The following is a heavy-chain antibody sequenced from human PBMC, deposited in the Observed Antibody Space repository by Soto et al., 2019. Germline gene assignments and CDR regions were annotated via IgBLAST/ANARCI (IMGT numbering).Heavy chain of an antibody. CDR1: GFTFFNYA. J-gene: IGHJ4*02. CDR3: AKKAVPGSVASGYFDS. D-gene: IGHD1-1*01. Sequence: GGSLRLSCAASGFTFFNYAMSWVRQAPGKGPEWVSAISGGGGSAHYADSVKGRFTISRDTSKNTVYLQMNSLSAEDTAVYYCAKKAVPGSVASGYFDSWAEGTLVTVSS. V-gene: IGHV3-23*01. CDR2: ISGGGGSA.